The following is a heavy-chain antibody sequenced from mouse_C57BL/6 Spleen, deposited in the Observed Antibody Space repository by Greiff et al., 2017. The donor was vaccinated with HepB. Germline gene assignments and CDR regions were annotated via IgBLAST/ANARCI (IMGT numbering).Heavy chain of an antibody. CDR3: ARGGLGQFAY. CDR2: ISSGSSTI. J-gene: IGHJ3*01. D-gene: IGHD4-1*01. Sequence: EVMLVESGGGLVKPGGSLKLSCAASGFTFSDYGMHWVRQAPEKGLEWVAYISSGSSTIYYADTVKGRFTISRDNAKNTLFLQMTSLRSEDTAMYYCARGGLGQFAYWGQGTLVTVSA. CDR1: GFTFSDYG. V-gene: IGHV5-17*01.